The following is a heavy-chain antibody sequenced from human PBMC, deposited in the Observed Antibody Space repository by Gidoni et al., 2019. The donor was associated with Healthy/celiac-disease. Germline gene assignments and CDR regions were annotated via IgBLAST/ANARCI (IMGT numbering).Heavy chain of an antibody. J-gene: IGHJ4*02. CDR2: IYYSGRT. Sequence: QVQLQESGPGLEKPSETLSLTCTVPGVTISSYYWSWTRQPPGQGLEWIGYIYYSGRTNYNPSLKSRVTISVDTSKNQFSLKLSSGTAADTAVYYCARDMTHNGGLGGLDYWGQGTLVTVSS. CDR1: GVTISSYY. D-gene: IGHD3-16*01. V-gene: IGHV4-59*01. CDR3: ARDMTHNGGLGGLDY.